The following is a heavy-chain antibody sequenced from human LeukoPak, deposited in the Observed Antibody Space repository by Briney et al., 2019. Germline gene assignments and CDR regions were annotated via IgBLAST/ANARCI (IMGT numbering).Heavy chain of an antibody. CDR1: GGSISSYY. D-gene: IGHD3-22*01. CDR2: IYHSGST. J-gene: IGHJ4*02. V-gene: IGHV4-59*01. Sequence: SETLSLTCTVSGGSISSYYWSWIRQPPGKGLEWIGYIYHSGSTNYNPSLKSRVTISVDTSRNQFSLKLSSVTAADTAVYYCARVNYYDTGGYYPNRGQGTLVTVSS. CDR3: ARVNYYDTGGYYPN.